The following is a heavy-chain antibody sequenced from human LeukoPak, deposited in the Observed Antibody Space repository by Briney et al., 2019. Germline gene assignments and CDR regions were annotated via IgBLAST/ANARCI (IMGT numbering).Heavy chain of an antibody. CDR2: IYHSGST. J-gene: IGHJ4*02. CDR3: ATLVSTRYYFDY. Sequence: SETLSLTCTASGYSISSGYYWGWIRQPPGKGLEWIGSIYHSGSTYFNPSLKSRVTISVDTSKNQFSLRLTSVTAADTAVYFCATLVSTRYYFDYWGQGTLVTVSS. V-gene: IGHV4-38-2*02. D-gene: IGHD5/OR15-5a*01. CDR1: GYSISSGYY.